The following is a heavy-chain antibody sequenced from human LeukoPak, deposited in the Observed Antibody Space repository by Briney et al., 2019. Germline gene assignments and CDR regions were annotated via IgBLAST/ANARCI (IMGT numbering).Heavy chain of an antibody. D-gene: IGHD6-13*01. Sequence: GGSLRLSCAASGFTFSSYGMHWVRQAPGKGLEWVAVISYDGSNKYYADSVKGRFTISRDNSKNTLYLQMNSLRAEDTAVYYCAKVVQAAAGIAYYYYGMDVWGQGTTVTVSS. V-gene: IGHV3-30*18. J-gene: IGHJ6*02. CDR2: ISYDGSNK. CDR3: AKVVQAAAGIAYYYYGMDV. CDR1: GFTFSSYG.